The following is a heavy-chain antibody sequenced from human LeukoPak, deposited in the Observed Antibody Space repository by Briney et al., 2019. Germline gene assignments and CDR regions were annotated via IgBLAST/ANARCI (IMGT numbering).Heavy chain of an antibody. J-gene: IGHJ6*03. CDR3: ASLGYGSGSYWYYYYYMDV. V-gene: IGHV3-7*01. Sequence: GGSLRLSCAASGFTFTTYWMSWVRQAPGKGLEWVANIKQDGNEKYYVDSVKGRFTISRDNAKNSLYLQMNSLRAEDTAVYYCASLGYGSGSYWYYYYYMDVWGKGTTVTISS. D-gene: IGHD3-10*01. CDR2: IKQDGNEK. CDR1: GFTFTTYW.